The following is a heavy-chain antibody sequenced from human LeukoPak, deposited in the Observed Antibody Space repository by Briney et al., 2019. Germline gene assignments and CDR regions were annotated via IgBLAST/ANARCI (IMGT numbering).Heavy chain of an antibody. CDR1: GGTFKTFA. Sequence: SMKVSCKASGGTFKTFAIGWVRQGPGQGLEWMGSIIPMFGTADYAQKFQGRVTITADTSTSTVFMELTSLQSEDTAVYYCARGMQGELSFFPFDHWGQGALVTVSS. V-gene: IGHV1-69*06. CDR2: IIPMFGTA. J-gene: IGHJ4*02. CDR3: ARGMQGELSFFPFDH. D-gene: IGHD3-16*02.